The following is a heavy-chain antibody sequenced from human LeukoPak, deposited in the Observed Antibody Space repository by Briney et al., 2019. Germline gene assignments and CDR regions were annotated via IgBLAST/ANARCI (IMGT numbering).Heavy chain of an antibody. CDR2: ISGSGGST. V-gene: IGHV3-23*01. CDR1: GFTFSSYA. J-gene: IGHJ4*02. D-gene: IGHD3-10*01. CDR3: AKERYYYGSGSLSHYFDY. Sequence: GGSLRLSCAASGFTFSSYAMSWVRQAPGKGLEWVSAISGSGGSTYYADSVKGRFTISRDNSKNTLYLQMNSLRAEDTAVYYCAKERYYYGSGSLSHYFDYWGQGTLVTVSS.